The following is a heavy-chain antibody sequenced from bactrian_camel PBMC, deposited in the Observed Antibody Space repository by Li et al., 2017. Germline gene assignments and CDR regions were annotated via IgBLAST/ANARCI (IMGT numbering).Heavy chain of an antibody. V-gene: IGHV3S63*01. J-gene: IGHJ6*01. CDR3: VRNLWSGWVSFSIFGH. CDR2: IYRGGRTT. D-gene: IGHD5*01. CDR1: GSVWYSRYC. Sequence: HVQLVESGGGSVQVGGSLTLSCVASGSVWYSRYCMGWFRQVPGKEREGVAAIYRGGRTTYYPDSVKGRFAISQDSAENTMYLQMHSLKPDETAMYYCVRNLWSGWVSFSIFGHWGQGTQVTVS.